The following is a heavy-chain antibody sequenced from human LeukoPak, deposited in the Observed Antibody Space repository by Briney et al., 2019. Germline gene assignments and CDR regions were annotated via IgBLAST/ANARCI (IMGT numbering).Heavy chain of an antibody. V-gene: IGHV1-2*02. J-gene: IGHJ4*02. Sequence: ASVKVSCKASGYTFTGYYMHWVRPAPGQGLAWMGWINPNSGGTNYAQKFQGRVTMTRDTSISTAYMELSRLRSDDTAVYYCATSSSWAYYFDYWGQGTLVTVSS. CDR2: INPNSGGT. CDR3: ATSSSWAYYFDY. D-gene: IGHD6-13*01. CDR1: GYTFTGYY.